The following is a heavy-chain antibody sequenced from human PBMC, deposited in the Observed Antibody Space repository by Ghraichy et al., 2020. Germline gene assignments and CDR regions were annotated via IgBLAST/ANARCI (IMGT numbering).Heavy chain of an antibody. V-gene: IGHV3-30*04. Sequence: GASLNISCAASGFTLSSYAMHWVRQAPGKGLEWVAVISYDGSNKYYADSVKGRFTISRENSKNTLYLQMNSLRAEDTAVYYCAREHRTDSSLRFLEWLFPPDAFDIWGQGTMVTVSS. CDR3: AREHRTDSSLRFLEWLFPPDAFDI. CDR1: GFTLSSYA. CDR2: ISYDGSNK. J-gene: IGHJ3*02. D-gene: IGHD3-3*01.